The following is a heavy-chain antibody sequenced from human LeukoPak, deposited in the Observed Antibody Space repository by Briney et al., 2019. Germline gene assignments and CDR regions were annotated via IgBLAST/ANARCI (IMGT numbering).Heavy chain of an antibody. CDR1: GGSISSYY. CDR3: ARGGGWSPYYFDY. Sequence: SETLSLTCTVSGGSISSYYWSWIRQPPGKGLEWIGYIYYSGSTNYNPSLKSRVTISVDTSKNQFSLKPSSVTAADTAVYYCARGGGWSPYYFDYWAREPWSPSPQ. CDR2: IYYSGST. J-gene: IGHJ4*02. V-gene: IGHV4-59*01. D-gene: IGHD4-23*01.